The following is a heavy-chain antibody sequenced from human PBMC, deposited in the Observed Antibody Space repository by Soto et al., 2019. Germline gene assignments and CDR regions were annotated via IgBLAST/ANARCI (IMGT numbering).Heavy chain of an antibody. CDR1: GGTFSSYA. Sequence: QVQLVQSGAEVKKPGSSVKVSCKASGGTFSSYAISWVRQAPGQGLEWMGGIIPIFGTANYAQKFQGRVTITADESTSTAYMELSSLRSEDTAVYYCARARYYYDSSGYSRYYYYGMDVWGQGTTVTVSS. D-gene: IGHD3-22*01. CDR3: ARARYYYDSSGYSRYYYYGMDV. CDR2: IIPIFGTA. V-gene: IGHV1-69*01. J-gene: IGHJ6*02.